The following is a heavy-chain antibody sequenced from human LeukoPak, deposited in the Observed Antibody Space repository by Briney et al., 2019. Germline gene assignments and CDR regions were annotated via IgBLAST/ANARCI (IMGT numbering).Heavy chain of an antibody. V-gene: IGHV3-53*01. CDR2: IYSGGRT. J-gene: IGHJ4*02. CDR1: GFTVSSNY. D-gene: IGHD1-1*01. CDR3: ARLSKLEPDGVFDY. Sequence: TGGYLRLSCAASGFTVSSNYMSWVRQAPGKGLEWVSVIYSGGRTYYADSVKGRFTISRDNSKNTLYLQMNSLRAEDTAVYYCARLSKLEPDGVFDYWGQGTLVIVSS.